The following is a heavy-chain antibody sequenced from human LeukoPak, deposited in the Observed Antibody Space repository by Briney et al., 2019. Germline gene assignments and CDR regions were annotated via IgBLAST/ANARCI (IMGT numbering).Heavy chain of an antibody. V-gene: IGHV4-59*08. CDR1: GDSISSYY. Sequence: PSETLSLTCTVSGDSISSYYWSWIRQPPGKGLEWIGYIYYSGSTNYNPSLKSRVTISVDTSKNQFSLKLSSVTAADTAVYYCARRDYGVNSGEYFQHWGQGTLVTVSS. D-gene: IGHD4-23*01. J-gene: IGHJ1*01. CDR3: ARRDYGVNSGEYFQH. CDR2: IYYSGST.